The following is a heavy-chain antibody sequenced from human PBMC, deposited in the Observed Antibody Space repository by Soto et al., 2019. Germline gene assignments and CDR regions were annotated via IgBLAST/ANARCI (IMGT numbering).Heavy chain of an antibody. CDR2: MTDRNKT. J-gene: IGHJ6*01. D-gene: IGHD3-3*01. Sequence: GGSLIISCTASGFTFKDYGMSWVGQSPGQGLEWVSAMTDRNKTYYADSVKGRFTISRDNSKNTLYLQINSLRADDSAVYYCVKDTLYDFWSAQQDMLDVWGHGTTVTVSS. V-gene: IGHV3-23*01. CDR3: VKDTLYDFWSAQQDMLDV. CDR1: GFTFKDYG.